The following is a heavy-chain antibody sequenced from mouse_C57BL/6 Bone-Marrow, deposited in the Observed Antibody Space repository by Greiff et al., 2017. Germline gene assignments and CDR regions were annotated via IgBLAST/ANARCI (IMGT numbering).Heavy chain of an antibody. J-gene: IGHJ4*01. CDR3: ASTTTVVNYYAMDY. D-gene: IGHD1-1*01. CDR2: ISYDGSN. V-gene: IGHV3-6*01. CDR1: GYSITSGYY. Sequence: EVHLVESGPGLVKPSQSLSLTCSVTGYSITSGYYWNWIRQFPGNKLEWMGYISYDGSNNYNPSLKNRISITRDTSKNQFFLKLNSVTTEDTATYYCASTTTVVNYYAMDYWGQGTSVTVSS.